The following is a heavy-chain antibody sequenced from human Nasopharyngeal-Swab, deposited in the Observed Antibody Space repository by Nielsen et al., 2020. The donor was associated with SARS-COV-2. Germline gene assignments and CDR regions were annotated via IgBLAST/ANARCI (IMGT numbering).Heavy chain of an antibody. CDR2: IYYSGST. CDR1: GASISSYY. CDR3: ARRETIVGSFDY. V-gene: IGHV4-59*08. Sequence: SETLSLTCTLSGASISSYYWTWIRQSPGKGLEWIGYIYYSGSTDYNPSLKGRVTISVDTSKNQFSLKLNSVTAADTSVYYCARRETIVGSFDYWGQGTLVTVSS. J-gene: IGHJ4*02. D-gene: IGHD1-26*01.